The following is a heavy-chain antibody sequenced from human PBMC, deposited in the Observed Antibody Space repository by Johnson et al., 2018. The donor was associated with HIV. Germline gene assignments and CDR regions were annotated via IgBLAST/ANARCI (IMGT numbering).Heavy chain of an antibody. CDR1: GFSFSSYG. CDR2: ISSNGGST. V-gene: IGHV3-64*01. D-gene: IGHD6-6*01. CDR3: ARVGDGSSSGAFDI. J-gene: IGHJ3*02. Sequence: VQLVESGGGLVQPGGSLRLSCAASGFSFSSYGVHWVRQAPGKGLEYVSSISSNGGSTYYANSVKGRFTISRDNSKNTLYLQMGSLRAEDMAVYYCARVGDGSSSGAFDIWGQGTMVTVSS.